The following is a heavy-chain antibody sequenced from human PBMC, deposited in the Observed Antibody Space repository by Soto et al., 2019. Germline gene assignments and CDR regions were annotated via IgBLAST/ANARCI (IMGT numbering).Heavy chain of an antibody. CDR2: IWYDGSNK. D-gene: IGHD2-15*01. V-gene: IGHV3-33*01. J-gene: IGHJ4*02. CDR3: AREYPEVVYSFDY. Sequence: QVQLVESGGGVVQPGRSLRLSCAASGFTFSSYGMHWVRQAPGKGLEWVAVIWYDGSNKYYADSVKGRFTISRDNSKNTPYLQMNSLRAEDTAVYYCAREYPEVVYSFDYWGQGTLVTVSS. CDR1: GFTFSSYG.